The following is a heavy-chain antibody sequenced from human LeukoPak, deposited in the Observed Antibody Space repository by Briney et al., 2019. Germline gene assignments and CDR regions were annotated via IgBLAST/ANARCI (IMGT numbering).Heavy chain of an antibody. J-gene: IGHJ5*02. CDR3: ATSTVGRLVITRKKFDP. CDR1: GGSISSYY. CDR2: IYYSGST. V-gene: IGHV4-59*01. Sequence: SETLSLTCTVSGGSISSYYWSWIRQPPGKGLEWIGYIYYSGSTNYNPSLKSRVTISVDTSKNQFSLKLSSVTAADTAVYYCATSTVGRLVITRKKFDPWGQGTLVTVSS. D-gene: IGHD6-19*01.